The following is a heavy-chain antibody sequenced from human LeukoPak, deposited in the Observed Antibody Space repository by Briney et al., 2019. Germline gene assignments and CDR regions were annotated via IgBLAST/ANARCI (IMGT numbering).Heavy chain of an antibody. J-gene: IGHJ4*02. CDR3: ARVDCTSASCYNAY. CDR2: ISGSGSPI. V-gene: IGHV3-48*03. D-gene: IGHD2-2*02. Sequence: GGSLRLSCGVSGFTFSSYGMNWVRQALGKGLEWVSHISGSGSPIYYADSVKGRFTISRDNAKNSLYLQMNSLRAEDTAVYYCARVDCTSASCYNAYWGQGTLVTVSS. CDR1: GFTFSSYG.